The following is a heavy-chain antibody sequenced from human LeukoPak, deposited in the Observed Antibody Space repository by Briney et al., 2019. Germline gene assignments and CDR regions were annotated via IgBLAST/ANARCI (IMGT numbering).Heavy chain of an antibody. CDR1: GFTFSSYG. J-gene: IGHJ4*02. CDR3: AKGSYYDILTGHFDY. D-gene: IGHD3-9*01. CDR2: ISYDGSNK. Sequence: GGSLRLSCAASGFTFSSYGMHWVRQAPGKGLEWVAVISYDGSNKYYADSVKGRFTISRDNSKNTLYLQMNSLRAEDTAVYYCAKGSYYDILTGHFDYWGQGTLVTVSS. V-gene: IGHV3-30*18.